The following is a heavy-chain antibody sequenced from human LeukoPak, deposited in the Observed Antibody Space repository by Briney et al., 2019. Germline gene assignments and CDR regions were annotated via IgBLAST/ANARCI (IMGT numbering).Heavy chain of an antibody. CDR2: ISYDGSNK. CDR3: AKAVLYGSGSYSPLDY. J-gene: IGHJ4*02. D-gene: IGHD3-10*01. Sequence: GGSLRLSCAASGFTFSSYGMHWVRQAPGKGLEWVAVISYDGSNKYYADSVKGRFTISRDNSKNTLYLQMNSLTAEDTAVYYCAKAVLYGSGSYSPLDYWGQGTLVTVSS. CDR1: GFTFSSYG. V-gene: IGHV3-30*18.